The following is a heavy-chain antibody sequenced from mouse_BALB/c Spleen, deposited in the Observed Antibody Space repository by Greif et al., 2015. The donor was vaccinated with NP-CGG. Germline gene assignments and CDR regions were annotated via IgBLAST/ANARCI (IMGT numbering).Heavy chain of an antibody. D-gene: IGHD2-3*01. Sequence: VQLQQSGAELVRSGTSVKVSCKASGYAFTNYLIEWVKQRPGQGLEWIGVINPGSGGTNYNEKFKGKATLTADKSSSTAYMQLSSLTSDDSAVYFCARVGYSYYAMDYWGQGTSVTVSS. V-gene: IGHV1-54*01. CDR1: GYAFTNYL. CDR3: ARVGYSYYAMDY. CDR2: INPGSGGT. J-gene: IGHJ4*01.